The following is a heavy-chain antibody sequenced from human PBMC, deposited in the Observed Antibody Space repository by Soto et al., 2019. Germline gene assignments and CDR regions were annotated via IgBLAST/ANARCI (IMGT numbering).Heavy chain of an antibody. CDR2: INAGNGNT. CDR3: GREWHLYDSSGYVRPGAFDI. D-gene: IGHD3-22*01. Sequence: GASVKVSCKASGYTFTSYAMHWVRQAPGQRLEWMGWINAGNGNTKYSQKFQGRVTITRDTSASTAYMELSSLRSEDTAVYYCGREWHLYDSSGYVRPGAFDIWGQGTMVTVSS. J-gene: IGHJ3*02. V-gene: IGHV1-3*01. CDR1: GYTFTSYA.